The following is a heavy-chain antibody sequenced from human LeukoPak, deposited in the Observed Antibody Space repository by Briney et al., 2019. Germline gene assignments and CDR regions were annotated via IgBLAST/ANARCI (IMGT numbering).Heavy chain of an antibody. CDR2: IYHSGST. CDR1: GYSISSGYY. CDR3: ARDSGYRAAAGPVY. Sequence: SETLSLTCTVSGYSISSGYYWGWIRQPPGKGLEWIGSIYHSGSTYYNPSLKSRVTISVDTSKNQFSLKLSSVTAADTAVYYCARDSGYRAAAGPVYWGQGTLVTVSS. D-gene: IGHD6-13*01. J-gene: IGHJ4*02. V-gene: IGHV4-38-2*02.